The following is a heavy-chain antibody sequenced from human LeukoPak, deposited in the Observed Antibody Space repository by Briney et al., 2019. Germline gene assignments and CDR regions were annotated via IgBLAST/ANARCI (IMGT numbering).Heavy chain of an antibody. V-gene: IGHV3-21*01. D-gene: IGHD4-17*01. J-gene: IGHJ3*02. CDR2: ITSSSSYM. CDR1: GFTFSRNW. Sequence: GGSLRLSCAASGFTFSRNWMHWVRQAPGKGLEWVSSITSSSSYMYYADSVKGRFTISRDNAKNSLFLQMNSLRAEDTAVYYCARFETTVTTNAFDIWGQGTMVTVSS. CDR3: ARFETTVTTNAFDI.